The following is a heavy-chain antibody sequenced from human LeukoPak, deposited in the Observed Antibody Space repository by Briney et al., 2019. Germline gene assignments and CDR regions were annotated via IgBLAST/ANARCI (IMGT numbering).Heavy chain of an antibody. CDR2: INWNGGST. D-gene: IGHD1-26*01. CDR1: GFTFDDYG. CDR3: ARGAKWAYYFDY. J-gene: IGHJ4*02. V-gene: IGHV3-20*04. Sequence: PGGSLRLSCAASGFTFDDYGMSWVRQAPGKGLEWVSGINWNGGSTGYADSVKGRFTISRDNAKDTLYLHMNSLTAEDTAVYYCARGAKWAYYFDYWGQGTLVTVSS.